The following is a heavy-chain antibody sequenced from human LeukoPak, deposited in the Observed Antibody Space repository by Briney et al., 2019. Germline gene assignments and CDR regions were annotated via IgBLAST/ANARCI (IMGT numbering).Heavy chain of an antibody. J-gene: IGHJ4*02. CDR2: IIPIFGTA. CDR3: AREGYYDSSGYYSY. CDR1: GGTFSSYA. D-gene: IGHD3-22*01. Sequence: GASVKVSCKASGGTFSSYAISWVRQAPGQGLEWVGRIIPIFGTANYAEKFQGRVTITTDESTSTAYMELSSLRYEDTAVYYCAREGYYDSSGYYSYWGQGTLVTVSS. V-gene: IGHV1-69*05.